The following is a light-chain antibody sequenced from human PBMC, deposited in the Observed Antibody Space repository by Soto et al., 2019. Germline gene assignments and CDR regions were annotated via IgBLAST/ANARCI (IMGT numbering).Light chain of an antibody. J-gene: IGLJ1*01. V-gene: IGLV3-21*04. CDR3: QVWDSSSDHYV. CDR2: YDS. CDR1: NIGSKS. Sequence: SYELTQPPSVSVAPGKTARVTCGGNNIGSKSVHWYQQKPGQAPVLVIYYDSDRPSGIPERFSGSNSGNTATLTISRVEAGDEAYYYCQVWDSSSDHYVFGTGTKVPVL.